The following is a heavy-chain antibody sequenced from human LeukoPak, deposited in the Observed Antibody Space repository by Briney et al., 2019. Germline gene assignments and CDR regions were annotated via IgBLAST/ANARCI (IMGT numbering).Heavy chain of an antibody. V-gene: IGHV4-30-2*01. D-gene: IGHD1-1*01. CDR1: GGSISSGGYS. CDR2: IYHSGST. CDR3: ARGDALEYYFDY. Sequence: PSETLSLTCTVSGGSISSGGYSWSWIRQPPGKGLEWIGYIYHSGSTYYNPSLKSRVTISVDRSKNQFSLKLSSVTAADTAVYYCARGDALEYYFDYWGQGTLVTVSS. J-gene: IGHJ4*02.